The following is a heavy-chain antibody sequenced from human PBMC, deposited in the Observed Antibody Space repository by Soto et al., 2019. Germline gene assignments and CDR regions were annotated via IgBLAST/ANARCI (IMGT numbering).Heavy chain of an antibody. CDR2: ISHTGRT. J-gene: IGHJ5*02. CDR3: ARAVAPYLGTWFDP. CDR1: GGSISSGNSYA. Sequence: QLQLQESGSGLVKPSQTLSLTCAVSGGSISSGNSYAWSWIRQPPGKGLEWIGSISHTGRTSYNPSLKGRVTTSVDKSKNQFSLKRSSVTAADMAVYYCARAVAPYLGTWFDPWGQGSLVIVSS. V-gene: IGHV4-30-2*01. D-gene: IGHD3-16*01.